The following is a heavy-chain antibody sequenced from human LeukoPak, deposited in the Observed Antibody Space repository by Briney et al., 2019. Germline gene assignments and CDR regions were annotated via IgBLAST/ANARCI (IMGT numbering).Heavy chain of an antibody. V-gene: IGHV3-53*01. Sequence: GGSLRLSCAVSGFTVSNNYMAWVRQAPGKGLEWVSVIYSGGSADYADSVKGRFTISRDNSKNTLYLQMNSLRAENTALYYCAKAAYGDYVNWFDPWGQGTLVTVSS. CDR2: IYSGGSA. D-gene: IGHD4-17*01. J-gene: IGHJ5*02. CDR3: AKAAYGDYVNWFDP. CDR1: GFTVSNNY.